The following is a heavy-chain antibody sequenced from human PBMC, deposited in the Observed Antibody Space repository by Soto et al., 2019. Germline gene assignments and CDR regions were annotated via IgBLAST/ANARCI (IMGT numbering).Heavy chain of an antibody. CDR3: ARSLAGGIVVAGLYYYYGMDV. CDR2: MNPNSGNT. CDR1: GYTFTSYD. V-gene: IGHV1-8*01. J-gene: IGHJ6*02. Sequence: ASVKVSCKASGYTFTSYDINWVRQATGQGLEWMGWMNPNSGNTGYAQKFQGRVTMTRNTSISTAYMELSSLRSEDTAVYYCARSLAGGIVVAGLYYYYGMDVWAKGPRSPSP. D-gene: IGHD6-19*01.